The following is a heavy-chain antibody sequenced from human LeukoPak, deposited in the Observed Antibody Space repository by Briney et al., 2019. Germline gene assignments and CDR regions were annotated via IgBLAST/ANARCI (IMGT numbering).Heavy chain of an antibody. D-gene: IGHD3-3*02. CDR3: AKDAKGAFDSQNWFDS. J-gene: IGHJ5*01. Sequence: GGSLRLSCAASGFTFDDYALHWVRQVPGKGLEWVSGTTWNSGSIGYVDSVKGRFTISRVNAKNSLYLQMNSLTEEDTALYYCAKDAKGAFDSQNWFDSWGQGTLVTVSS. CDR1: GFTFDDYA. CDR2: TTWNSGSI. V-gene: IGHV3-9*01.